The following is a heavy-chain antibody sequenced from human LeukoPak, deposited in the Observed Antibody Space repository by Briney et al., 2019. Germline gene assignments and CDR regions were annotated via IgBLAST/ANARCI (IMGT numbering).Heavy chain of an antibody. CDR1: GYTFTGYY. Sequence: ASVKVSCKASGYTFTGYYVHWLRQAPGQGLEWMGWISAYNGNTNYAQKLQGRVTMTTDTSTGTAYMELRSLRSDDTAVYYCATSLVVTADDYWGQGTLVTVSS. CDR3: ATSLVVTADDY. V-gene: IGHV1-18*04. CDR2: ISAYNGNT. J-gene: IGHJ4*02. D-gene: IGHD2-21*02.